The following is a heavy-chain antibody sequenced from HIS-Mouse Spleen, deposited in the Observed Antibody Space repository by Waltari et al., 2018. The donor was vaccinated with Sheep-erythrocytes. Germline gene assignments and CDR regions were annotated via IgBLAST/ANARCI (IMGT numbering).Heavy chain of an antibody. J-gene: IGHJ1*01. V-gene: IGHV3-21*01. CDR1: GFTFSSYS. D-gene: IGHD2-2*01. CDR3: ARGYCSSTSCYGYFQH. CDR2: ISSSSSYI. Sequence: EVRLVESGGGLVKPGGSLRLACAASGFTFSSYSMTWDRQAPGKGLEWVSSISSSSSYIYYADSVKGRFTISRDNAKNSLYLQMNSLRAEDTAVYYCARGYCSSTSCYGYFQHWGQGTLVTVSS.